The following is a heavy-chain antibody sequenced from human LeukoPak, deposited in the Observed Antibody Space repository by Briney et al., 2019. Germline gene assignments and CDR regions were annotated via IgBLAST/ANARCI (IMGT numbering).Heavy chain of an antibody. Sequence: PSETLSLTCTVSGDSIGTYYWSWIRQPPGKGLEWIGNIFYSGSTSYNPSLESRVTILVDTSKNQFSLKLYSVSAADTAVYYCARVVRNSCGSPVYFDYWDQGSLVIVSS. CDR3: ARVVRNSCGSPVYFDY. CDR1: GDSIGTYY. V-gene: IGHV4-59*01. D-gene: IGHD2-2*01. J-gene: IGHJ4*02. CDR2: IFYSGST.